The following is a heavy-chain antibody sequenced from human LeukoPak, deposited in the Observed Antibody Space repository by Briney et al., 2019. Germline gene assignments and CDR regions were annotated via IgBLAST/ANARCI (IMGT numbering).Heavy chain of an antibody. CDR3: ARDEKYYYDSSGYYYGDY. D-gene: IGHD3-22*01. V-gene: IGHV3-21*01. CDR1: GFTFSSYS. J-gene: IGHJ4*02. CDR2: ISSSSSYI. Sequence: GGSLRLSCAASGFTFSSYSMNWVPQAPGKGLEWVSSISSSSSYIYYADSVKGRFTISRDNAKNSLYLQMNSLRAEDTGVYYCARDEKYYYDSSGYYYGDYWGQGTLVTVSS.